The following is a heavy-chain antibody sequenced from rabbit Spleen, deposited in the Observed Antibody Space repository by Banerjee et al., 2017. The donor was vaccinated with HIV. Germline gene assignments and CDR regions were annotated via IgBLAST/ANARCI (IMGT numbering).Heavy chain of an antibody. D-gene: IGHD4-1*01. CDR1: GFSFSTNYY. CDR2: ISTGDHST. J-gene: IGHJ4*01. V-gene: IGHV1S40*01. CDR3: ARETSSGWGVVSYYFNL. Sequence: QSLEESGGDLVKPGASLTLTCTASGFSFSTNYYMCWVRQAPGKGLEWIGCISTGDHSTYYASWVNGRFTISRSTSLNTVTLQMTSLTAADTATYFCARETSSGWGVVSYYFNLWGPGTLVTVS.